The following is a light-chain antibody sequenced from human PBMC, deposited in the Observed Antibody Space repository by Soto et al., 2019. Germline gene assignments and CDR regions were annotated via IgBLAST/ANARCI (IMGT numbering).Light chain of an antibody. CDR3: TSYTTSTPNYV. J-gene: IGLJ1*01. V-gene: IGLV2-14*01. Sequence: QSVLTQPASVSGSPGQSITISCTGTSSDIGGYDYVSWYQQHPGKAPKLMIYEVSNRPSGVSNRFSGSKSGNTASLTISGLQAEDEDDYYSTSYTTSTPNYVFGGGTKLTVL. CDR1: SSDIGGYDY. CDR2: EVS.